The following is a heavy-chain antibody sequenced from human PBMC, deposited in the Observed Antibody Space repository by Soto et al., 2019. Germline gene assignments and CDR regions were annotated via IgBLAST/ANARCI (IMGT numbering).Heavy chain of an antibody. V-gene: IGHV3-53*01. Sequence: GGSLRLSCAASGFTVSSNYMNWVRQAPGKGLEWVSIIYSDGTTSYADSVKGRFTISRDNFKNTLHLQMNSLRAEDTAVYYCAILSNWGQGTLVTVSS. CDR2: IYSDGTT. D-gene: IGHD6-6*01. CDR3: AILSN. J-gene: IGHJ4*02. CDR1: GFTVSSNY.